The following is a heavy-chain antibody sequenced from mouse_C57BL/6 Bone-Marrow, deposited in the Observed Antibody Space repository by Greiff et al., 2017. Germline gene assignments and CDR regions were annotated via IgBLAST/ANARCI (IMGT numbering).Heavy chain of an antibody. CDR2: IYPRSGNT. D-gene: IGHD2-2*01. CDR3: ARGNGYWFAY. V-gene: IGHV1-81*01. CDR1: GYTFTSYG. J-gene: IGHJ3*01. Sequence: VQLVESGAELARPGASVKLSCKASGYTFTSYGISWVKQRTGQGLEWIGEIYPRSGNTYYNEKFKGKATLTADKSSSTAYMELRSLTSEDSAVYFCARGNGYWFAYWGQGTLVTVSA.